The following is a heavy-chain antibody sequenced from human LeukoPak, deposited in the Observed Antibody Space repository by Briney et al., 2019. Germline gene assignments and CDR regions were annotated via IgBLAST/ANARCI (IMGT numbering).Heavy chain of an antibody. J-gene: IGHJ4*02. D-gene: IGHD2-2*01. CDR3: ARGGYCSSTSCYVDY. CDR2: ITSNGGST. V-gene: IGHV3-64*01. Sequence: PGGSLRLSCVASGFIFSSYGMHWVRQAPGKGLEYVSGITSNGGSTYYGNSVKGRFTISRDNSKNTLYLQMGSLRAEDMAVYYCARGGYCSSTSCYVDYCGQGTLVTVSS. CDR1: GFIFSSYG.